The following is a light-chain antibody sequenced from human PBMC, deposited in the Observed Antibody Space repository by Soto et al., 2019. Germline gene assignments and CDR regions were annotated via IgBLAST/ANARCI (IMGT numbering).Light chain of an antibody. CDR2: DNN. CDR1: SSNIGNNY. CDR3: GTWDSSGV. V-gene: IGLV1-51*01. J-gene: IGLJ2*01. Sequence: QSVLTQPPSVSAAPGQKVTISCSGSSSNIGNNYVSWYQQLPGTAPKLLIYDNNKRPSGIPDRFSGSKSGTSATLGITGLQTGDEADYYCGTWDSSGVFGGGTQLTVL.